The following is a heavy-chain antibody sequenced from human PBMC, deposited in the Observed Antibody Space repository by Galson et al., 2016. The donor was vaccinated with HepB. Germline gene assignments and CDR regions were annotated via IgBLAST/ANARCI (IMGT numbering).Heavy chain of an antibody. J-gene: IGHJ1*01. V-gene: IGHV3-23*01. CDR2: ISGSGGTT. Sequence: SLRLSCAASGFTFSSYAMNWVRQPPGKGLEWVSSISGSGGTTYYADSLKGRFTISRDNSKSTLYLQMNSLRAENTAVYYCAKGAYSLPENFQHWGQAPWSPSPQ. CDR1: GFTFSSYA. D-gene: IGHD2-15*01. CDR3: AKGAYSLPENFQH.